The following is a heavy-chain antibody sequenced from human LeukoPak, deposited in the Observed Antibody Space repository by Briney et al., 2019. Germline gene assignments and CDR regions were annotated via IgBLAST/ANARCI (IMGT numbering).Heavy chain of an antibody. CDR1: GFTFSSYA. CDR2: ISGSGGST. V-gene: IGHV3-23*01. D-gene: IGHD6-13*01. Sequence: PGGSLRLSCAASGFTFSSYAMSWVRQAPGKGLEWVSGISGSGGSTYYADSVKGRFTISRDNSKDTLYLQMNSLRAEDTAVYYCAKSPRDSGSWANFDYWGQGTQVTVSS. J-gene: IGHJ4*02. CDR3: AKSPRDSGSWANFDY.